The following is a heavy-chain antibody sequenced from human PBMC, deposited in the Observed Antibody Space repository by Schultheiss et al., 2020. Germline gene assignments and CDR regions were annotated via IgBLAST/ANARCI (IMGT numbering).Heavy chain of an antibody. CDR2: ISSSGSTI. CDR1: GFTFSNAW. J-gene: IGHJ3*02. V-gene: IGHV3-48*01. CDR3: ADVSPQTDAFDI. Sequence: GGSLRLSCAASGFTFSNAWMSWVRQAPGKGLEWVSYISSSGSTIYYADSVKGRFTISRDNAKNTLYLQMNSLRAEDTTVYYCADVSPQTDAFDIWGQGTMVTVSS.